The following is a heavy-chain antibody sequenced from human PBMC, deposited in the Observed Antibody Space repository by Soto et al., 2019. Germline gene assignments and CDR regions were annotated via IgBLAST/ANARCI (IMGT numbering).Heavy chain of an antibody. J-gene: IGHJ6*02. Sequence: SVKVSCKASGGTFSSDAISWVRQAPGQGLEWMGGIIPIFGTANYAQKFQGRVTITADESTSTAYMELSSLRSEDTAVYYCASTSPSLGYCSGGSCYRGAYYYYGMDVWGQGTTVTVSS. D-gene: IGHD2-15*01. V-gene: IGHV1-69*13. CDR3: ASTSPSLGYCSGGSCYRGAYYYYGMDV. CDR1: GGTFSSDA. CDR2: IIPIFGTA.